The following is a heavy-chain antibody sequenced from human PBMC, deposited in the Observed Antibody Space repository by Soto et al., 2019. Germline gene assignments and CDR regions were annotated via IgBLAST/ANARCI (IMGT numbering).Heavy chain of an antibody. CDR1: GYTFTSYD. CDR3: ARGRPWSSSWYTTDHNYYYMDV. V-gene: IGHV1-8*01. D-gene: IGHD6-13*01. J-gene: IGHJ6*03. CDR2: MNPNSGNT. Sequence: ASVKVSCKASGYTFTSYDINWVRQATGQGLEWMGWMNPNSGNTGYAQKFQGRVTMTRNTSISTAYMELSSLRSEDTAVYYCARGRPWSSSWYTTDHNYYYMDVWGKGTTVTVSS.